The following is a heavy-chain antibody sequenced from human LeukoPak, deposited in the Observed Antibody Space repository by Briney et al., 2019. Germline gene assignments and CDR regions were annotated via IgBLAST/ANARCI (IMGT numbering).Heavy chain of an antibody. V-gene: IGHV3-30*04. CDR1: GFTFSSYA. Sequence: PGRSLRLSCAASGFTFSSYAMHWVRQAPGKGLEWVAVISYDGSNKYYADSVKGRFTISRDNSKNTLYLQTNSLRAEDTAVYYCARARPIHYYFDYWGQGTLVTVSS. CDR2: ISYDGSNK. J-gene: IGHJ4*02. CDR3: ARARPIHYYFDY.